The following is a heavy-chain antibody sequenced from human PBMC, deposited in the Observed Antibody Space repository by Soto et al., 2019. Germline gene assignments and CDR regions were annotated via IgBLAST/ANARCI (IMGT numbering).Heavy chain of an antibody. CDR2: INPSGGST. CDR3: ASGIAAAGTFDY. J-gene: IGHJ4*02. CDR1: GYTFTSYY. D-gene: IGHD6-13*01. V-gene: IGHV1-46*03. Sequence: ASVKVSCKASGYTFTSYYMHWVRQAPGQGLEWMGIINPSGGSTSYAQKFQGRVTMTRDTSTSTVYMELCSLRSEDTAVYYCASGIAAAGTFDYWGQGTLVTVSS.